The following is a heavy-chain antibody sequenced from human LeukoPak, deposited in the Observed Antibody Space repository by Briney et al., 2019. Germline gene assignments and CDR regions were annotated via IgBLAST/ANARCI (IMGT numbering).Heavy chain of an antibody. CDR1: GFTFSYYW. V-gene: IGHV3-74*01. J-gene: IGHJ3*02. Sequence: GGSLRLSCEASGFTFSYYWMHWVRQAPGKGLAGVSHIYSDGSRASYADSVKGRFTISRDNAKNTVFLQMNSLRAEDTAVYYCARGQFDAFDIWGQGTMVTVSS. D-gene: IGHD5-24*01. CDR3: ARGQFDAFDI. CDR2: IYSDGSRA.